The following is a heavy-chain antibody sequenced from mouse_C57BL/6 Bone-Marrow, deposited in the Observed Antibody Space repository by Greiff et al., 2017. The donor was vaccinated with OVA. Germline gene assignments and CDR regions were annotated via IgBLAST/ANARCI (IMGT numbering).Heavy chain of an antibody. CDR2: INPSSGYT. Sequence: VQLQESGAELAKPGASVKLSCKASGYTFTSYWLHWVKQRPGQGLEWIGYINPSSGYTKYNQKFKDKATLTSDKSSSTAYMQLSSLTYEDSAVYYCAREGIYYYGSSRPWFAYWGQGTLVTVSA. V-gene: IGHV1-7*01. D-gene: IGHD1-1*01. CDR3: AREGIYYYGSSRPWFAY. CDR1: GYTFTSYW. J-gene: IGHJ3*01.